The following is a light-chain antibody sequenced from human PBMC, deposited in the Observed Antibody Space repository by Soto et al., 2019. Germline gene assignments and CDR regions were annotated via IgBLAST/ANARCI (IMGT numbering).Light chain of an antibody. CDR3: QQRSDWPPLT. CDR1: QSVGNS. CDR2: DAS. Sequence: EIVLTQSPATLSLSPGERATLSCRASQSVGNSLAWYQHKPGQGPRLLIYDASTRATGIPARFSGSGSGTDLTLTISSLEPEDFAVYYCQQRSDWPPLTFGGGTKVEIK. V-gene: IGKV3-11*01. J-gene: IGKJ4*01.